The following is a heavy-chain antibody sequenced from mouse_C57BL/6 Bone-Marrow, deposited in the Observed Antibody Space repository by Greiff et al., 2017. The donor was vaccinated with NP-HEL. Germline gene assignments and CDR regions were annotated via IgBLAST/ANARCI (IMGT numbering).Heavy chain of an antibody. CDR1: GYTFTSYW. CDR2: IYPGSGST. J-gene: IGHJ4*01. V-gene: IGHV1-55*01. D-gene: IGHD1-1*01. Sequence: QVQLQQPGAELVKPGASVKMSCKASGYTFTSYWITWVKQRPGQGLEWIGDIYPGSGSTNYNEKFKSKATLTVDTASSTAYMQLSSLTSEDSAVYYCARSQIYYSPDYWGQGTSVTVSS. CDR3: ARSQIYYSPDY.